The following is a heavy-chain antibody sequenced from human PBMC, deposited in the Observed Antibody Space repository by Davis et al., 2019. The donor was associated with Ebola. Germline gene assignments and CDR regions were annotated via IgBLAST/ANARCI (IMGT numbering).Heavy chain of an antibody. J-gene: IGHJ4*02. V-gene: IGHV3-23*01. D-gene: IGHD2-15*01. CDR2: FSASEGHT. Sequence: PGGSLRLSCAASGFTFSNYDMSWVRHVPGKGLEWVSTFSASEGHTHYSDSVRGRLTISRDNSKNTLYLQMNSLRAEDTTTYYCARYCHYTDCSYFDCWGQGTMVAVSS. CDR3: ARYCHYTDCSYFDC. CDR1: GFTFSNYD.